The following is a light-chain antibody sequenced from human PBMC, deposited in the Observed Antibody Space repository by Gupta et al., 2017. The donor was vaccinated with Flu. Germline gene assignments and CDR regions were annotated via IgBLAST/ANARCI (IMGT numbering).Light chain of an antibody. CDR1: NIGTKS. Sequence: GHTATITCEADNIGTKSVHWYLQKPGPAPVLLVFYDTDRPSGIPERFSGSNSDTTATLTIIGVEAGDEADYFCQLWDTATDHLVFGGGTKLTVL. J-gene: IGLJ2*01. CDR3: QLWDTATDHLV. V-gene: IGLV3-21*01. CDR2: YDT.